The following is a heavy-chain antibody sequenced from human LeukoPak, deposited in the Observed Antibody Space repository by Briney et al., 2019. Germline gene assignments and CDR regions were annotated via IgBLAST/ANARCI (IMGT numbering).Heavy chain of an antibody. J-gene: IGHJ4*02. Sequence: PSETLSLTCTVSGGAISSSNYYWSWIRQPPGKGLEWIGEINHSGSTNYNPSLKSRVTISVDTSKNQFSLKLSSVTAADTAVYYCARGRQIYHYCSSTSCSPPYFDYWGQGTLVTVSS. CDR3: ARGRQIYHYCSSTSCSPPYFDY. D-gene: IGHD2-2*01. CDR1: GGAISSSNYY. V-gene: IGHV4-39*07. CDR2: INHSGST.